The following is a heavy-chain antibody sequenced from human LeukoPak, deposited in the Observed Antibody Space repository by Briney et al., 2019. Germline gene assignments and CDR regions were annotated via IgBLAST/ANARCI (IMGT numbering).Heavy chain of an antibody. CDR2: TLYDGGNK. V-gene: IGHV3-30*02. D-gene: IGHD3-10*01. Sequence: GGALRLSCAASGFTFSNYNMHWVRQAPGKGLEGVAFTLYDGGNKYYADSVKGRFTISRDNSKNTLYVQMNSLRPEDTAVYYCAKDYGSGSYSLDCWDQGTLVTVSS. J-gene: IGHJ4*02. CDR1: GFTFSNYN. CDR3: AKDYGSGSYSLDC.